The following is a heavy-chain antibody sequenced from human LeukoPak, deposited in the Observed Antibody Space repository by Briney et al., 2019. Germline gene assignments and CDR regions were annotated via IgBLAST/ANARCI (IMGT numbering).Heavy chain of an antibody. J-gene: IGHJ4*02. Sequence: GGSLRLSCAAPGFTFSSYAMHWVRQAPGKGLEWVAVISYDGSNKYYADSVKGRFTISRDNSKNTLYLQMNSLRAEDTAVYYCARERRDDYGDYVPFDYWGQGTLVTVSS. CDR1: GFTFSSYA. V-gene: IGHV3-30-3*01. CDR3: ARERRDDYGDYVPFDY. CDR2: ISYDGSNK. D-gene: IGHD4-17*01.